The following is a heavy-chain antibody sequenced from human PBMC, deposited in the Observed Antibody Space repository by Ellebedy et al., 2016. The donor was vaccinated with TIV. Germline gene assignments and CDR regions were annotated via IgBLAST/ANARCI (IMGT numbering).Heavy chain of an antibody. Sequence: AASVKVSCKASGYTFTSYDINWVRQAPGQGLEWMGWISAYNGNTNYAQKLQGRVTMTTDTSTSTAYMELRSLRSDDTAVYYCARMRIAVAGVNVYYYYYGMDVWGQGTTVTVSS. D-gene: IGHD6-19*01. V-gene: IGHV1-18*01. CDR1: GYTFTSYD. CDR2: ISAYNGNT. CDR3: ARMRIAVAGVNVYYYYYGMDV. J-gene: IGHJ6*02.